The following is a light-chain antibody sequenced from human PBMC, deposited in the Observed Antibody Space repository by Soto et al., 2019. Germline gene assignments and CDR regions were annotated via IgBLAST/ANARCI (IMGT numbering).Light chain of an antibody. Sequence: QSVVTQEPSLTVSPGGTVTLTCGSSTGAVTSGHFPYWFQQKPGQAPRTLIYETSNKHSWTPARFSGSLLGGIAALTLSGAQPEDEAEYYCLLSYGGVKGVFGGGTKLTVL. CDR2: ETS. CDR1: TGAVTSGHF. J-gene: IGLJ2*01. V-gene: IGLV7-46*01. CDR3: LLSYGGVKGV.